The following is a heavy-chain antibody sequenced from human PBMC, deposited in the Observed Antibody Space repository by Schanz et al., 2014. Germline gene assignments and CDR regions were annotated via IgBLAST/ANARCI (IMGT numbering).Heavy chain of an antibody. CDR1: GGSIRSYF. Sequence: QVQLQESGPGLLKPSETLSLTCTVSGGSIRSYFWSWIRQPPGKGLEWIGYIYYSGSSDYNPSLKSRVTISEDTSKNRSSLKLSSVTAADTAVYYCARANYRRKINFDYWGRGTLVTVSS. V-gene: IGHV4-59*12. CDR2: IYYSGSS. CDR3: ARANYRRKINFDY. J-gene: IGHJ4*02. D-gene: IGHD3-10*01.